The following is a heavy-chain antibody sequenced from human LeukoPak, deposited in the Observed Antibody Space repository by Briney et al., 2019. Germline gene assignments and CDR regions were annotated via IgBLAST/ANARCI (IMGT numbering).Heavy chain of an antibody. Sequence: GRSLRLSCAASGFSFSSYGMHSVRQAPRKGLEYVSTNSSNGGSTYYANSVKGRFTISRDNSKNTLYLQMGSLRAEDMAVYYCARGTEQWLVRHHYFDYWGQGTLVTVSS. D-gene: IGHD6-19*01. V-gene: IGHV3-64*01. J-gene: IGHJ4*02. CDR1: GFSFSSYG. CDR3: ARGTEQWLVRHHYFDY. CDR2: NSSNGGST.